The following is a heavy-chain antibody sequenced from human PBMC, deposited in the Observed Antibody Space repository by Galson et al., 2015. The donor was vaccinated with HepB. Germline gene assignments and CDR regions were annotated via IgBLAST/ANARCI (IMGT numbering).Heavy chain of an antibody. D-gene: IGHD3-10*01. J-gene: IGHJ4*02. CDR2: ISAYNGNT. Sequence: SVKVSCKASGYTFTSYGISWVRQAPGQGLEWMGWISAYNGNTNYAQKLQGRVTMTTDTSTSTAYMELRSLRSDDTAVYYCARAHSYYYGSGSSDYWGQGTLVTVSS. CDR1: GYTFTSYG. CDR3: ARAHSYYYGSGSSDY. V-gene: IGHV1-18*01.